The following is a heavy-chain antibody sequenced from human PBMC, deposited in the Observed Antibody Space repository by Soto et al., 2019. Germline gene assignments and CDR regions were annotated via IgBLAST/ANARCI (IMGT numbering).Heavy chain of an antibody. CDR2: IYPGDSDT. D-gene: IGHD3-22*01. Sequence: GESLKISCKGSGYSFTSYWIGWVRQMPGKGLEWMGSIYPGDSDTRYSPSFQGQVSMSADKSISTAYLQGSSQKASDTAMYYCARQREGYYDSNPVIMDAFDIWGQGTMVTVSS. V-gene: IGHV5-51*01. CDR1: GYSFTSYW. J-gene: IGHJ3*02. CDR3: ARQREGYYDSNPVIMDAFDI.